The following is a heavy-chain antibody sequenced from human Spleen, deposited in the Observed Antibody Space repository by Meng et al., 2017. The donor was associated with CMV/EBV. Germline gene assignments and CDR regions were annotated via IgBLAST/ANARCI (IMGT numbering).Heavy chain of an antibody. D-gene: IGHD6-13*01. V-gene: IGHV3-9*01. Sequence: SLKISCAASGFTFDDYAMHWVRQAPGKGLEWVSGISWNSGSIGYADSVKGRFTISRDNAKSSLYLQMNSLRPEDTAVYYCARDGEAAGPIWGQGTMVTVSS. CDR3: ARDGEAAGPI. CDR2: ISWNSGSI. CDR1: GFTFDDYA. J-gene: IGHJ3*02.